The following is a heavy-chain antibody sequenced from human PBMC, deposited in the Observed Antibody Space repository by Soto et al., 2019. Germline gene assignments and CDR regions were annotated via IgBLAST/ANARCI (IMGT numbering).Heavy chain of an antibody. CDR2: MNPNSGNT. J-gene: IGHJ6*03. D-gene: IGHD6-13*01. Sequence: SVKVSCKASGYTFTSYDINWVRQATGQGLEWMGWMNPNSGNTGYAQKFQGRVTMTRNTSISTAYMELSSLRSEDTAVYYCARGPYSSSWDYYYYYMDVWGKGTTVTVSS. V-gene: IGHV1-8*01. CDR1: GYTFTSYD. CDR3: ARGPYSSSWDYYYYYMDV.